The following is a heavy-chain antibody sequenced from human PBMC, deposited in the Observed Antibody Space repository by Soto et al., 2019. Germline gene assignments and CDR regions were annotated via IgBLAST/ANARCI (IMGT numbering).Heavy chain of an antibody. Sequence: SQTLSLTCXISGDSVSSNTAAWNWIRSSPSRGLEWLGRTYYRSNWRHDYAVSVKSRITVNPDTSKNHFSLQLNSVTPDDTAVYYCARGVAGTGFDLWGQGTPVTVSS. J-gene: IGHJ4*02. CDR1: GDSVSSNTAA. CDR3: ARGVAGTGFDL. D-gene: IGHD6-19*01. V-gene: IGHV6-1*01. CDR2: TYYRSNWRH.